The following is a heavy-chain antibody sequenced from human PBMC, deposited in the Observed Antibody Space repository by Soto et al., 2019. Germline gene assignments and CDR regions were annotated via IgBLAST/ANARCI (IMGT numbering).Heavy chain of an antibody. CDR2: ISAYDGNT. CDR1: GYTFTSYG. CDR3: ARDASARYYDRSFRDPEVFDY. D-gene: IGHD3-22*01. V-gene: IGHV1-18*01. J-gene: IGHJ4*02. Sequence: QVQLVQSGAEVKKPGASVKVSCKASGYTFTSYGVSWVRQAPGQGLEWLGWISAYDGNTDYAQNLQGRVTMTTDTSPSTAYMELRSLSSDDTAVYYCARDASARYYDRSFRDPEVFDYWGQGTLVPVSS.